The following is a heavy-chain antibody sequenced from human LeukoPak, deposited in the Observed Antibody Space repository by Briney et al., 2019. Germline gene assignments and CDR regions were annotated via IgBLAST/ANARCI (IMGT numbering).Heavy chain of an antibody. V-gene: IGHV3-66*01. CDR1: GFTVSTNY. CDR2: IYSGGTT. CDR3: ARYDFGRSGFDY. J-gene: IGHJ4*02. Sequence: GGSLRLSCAASGFTVSTNYMTWVRQAPGKGLEWVSVIYSGGTTYYADSVKGRFSISRDNSKNTLYLQMNSLRAEDTAVYYCARYDFGRSGFDYWGQGTLVTVSS. D-gene: IGHD3-3*01.